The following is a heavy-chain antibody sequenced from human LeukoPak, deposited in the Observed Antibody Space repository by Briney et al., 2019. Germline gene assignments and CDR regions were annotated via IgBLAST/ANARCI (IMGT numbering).Heavy chain of an antibody. J-gene: IGHJ4*02. V-gene: IGHV4-61*02. CDR1: GGSISSGSYD. Sequence: SQTLSLTCTVSGGSISSGSYDWSWIRQPAGKGLEWIGRMYTSGSTRYNPSLKRRVTISVDTSKNQFSLNLSSVTAADTAVYYCARERWELLSTYFDYWGQGTLVTVSS. CDR3: ARERWELLSTYFDY. D-gene: IGHD1-26*01. CDR2: MYTSGST.